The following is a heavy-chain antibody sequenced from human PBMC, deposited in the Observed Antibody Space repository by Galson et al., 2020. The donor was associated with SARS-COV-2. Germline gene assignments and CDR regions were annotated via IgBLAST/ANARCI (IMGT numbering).Heavy chain of an antibody. CDR3: AKAAEEYCSGGSCWGRYFDY. CDR1: GFTFSSYG. J-gene: IGHJ4*02. Sequence: QAGRSLKISCAASGFTFSSYGMHWVRQAPGKGLEWVAVIWYDGSNKYYADSVKGRFTISRDNSKNTLYLQMNSLRAEDTAVYYCAKAAEEYCSGGSCWGRYFDYWGQGTLVTVSS. D-gene: IGHD2-15*01. CDR2: IWYDGSNK. V-gene: IGHV3-33*06.